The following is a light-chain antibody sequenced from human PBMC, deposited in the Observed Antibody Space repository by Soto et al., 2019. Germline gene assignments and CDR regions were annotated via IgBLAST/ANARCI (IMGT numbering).Light chain of an antibody. CDR1: YTFYRS. CDR3: QQYNSYSSI. Sequence: EIRLTQSPSTLCAYVGDGVNIXCRASYTFYRSFDWSQQKPGKAPQLLIYDASTLEWGGPSRFSGSGSGTEFTRTISSLQPEDFATYYGQQYNSYSSIFGHGTKVDIK. CDR2: DAS. V-gene: IGKV1-5*01. J-gene: IGKJ1*01.